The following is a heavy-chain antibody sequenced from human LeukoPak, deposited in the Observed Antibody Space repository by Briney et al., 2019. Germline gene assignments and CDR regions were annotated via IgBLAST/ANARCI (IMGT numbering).Heavy chain of an antibody. CDR3: ARWGFDYLNVSGYDAFDI. V-gene: IGHV1-69*13. CDR2: IIPIFGTA. CDR1: GYTFTSYG. D-gene: IGHD3-9*01. J-gene: IGHJ3*02. Sequence: ASVKVSCKASGYTFTSYGFSWVRQAPGQGLEWMGGIIPIFGTANYAQKFQGRVTITADESTSTAYMELSSLRSEDTAVYYCARWGFDYLNVSGYDAFDIWGQGTMVTVSS.